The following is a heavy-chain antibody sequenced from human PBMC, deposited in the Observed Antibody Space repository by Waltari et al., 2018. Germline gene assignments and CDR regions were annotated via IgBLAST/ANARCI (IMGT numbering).Heavy chain of an antibody. CDR1: GGTFSSYA. V-gene: IGHV1-69*01. J-gene: IGHJ6*02. Sequence: QVQLVQSGAEVKKPGSSVKVSCKASGGTFSSYAISWVRQAPGQGLEWMGGIIPIFGTANYAQKFQGRVTITADESTSTAYMELSSLRSEDTAVYYCARDIAADSSSYHYYYYGMDVWGQGTTVTVSS. D-gene: IGHD3-22*01. CDR2: IIPIFGTA. CDR3: ARDIAADSSSYHYYYYGMDV.